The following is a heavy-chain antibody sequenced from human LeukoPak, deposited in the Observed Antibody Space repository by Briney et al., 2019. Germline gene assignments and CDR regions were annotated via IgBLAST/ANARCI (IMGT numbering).Heavy chain of an antibody. V-gene: IGHV3-53*01. CDR2: TYAGGAS. CDR3: ARADSTKWWGLDP. Sequence: GGSLRLSCAASGFNISKTYLMWARQAPGRRLEWVSVTYAGGASWYGDFVEGRFTISRDNSKNTVYLQMNGLRGDDTAIYYCARADSTKWWGLDPWGQGTQVTVAS. J-gene: IGHJ5*02. CDR1: GFNISKTY. D-gene: IGHD2-15*01.